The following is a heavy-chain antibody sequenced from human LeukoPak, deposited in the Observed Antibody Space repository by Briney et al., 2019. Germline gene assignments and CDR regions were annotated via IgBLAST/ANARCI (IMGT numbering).Heavy chain of an antibody. CDR3: ARDRGTIFRGAPRYCYYMDV. D-gene: IGHD3-10*01. CDR2: IYSGGTT. J-gene: IGHJ6*03. V-gene: IGHV3-53*01. CDR1: GFTFTNSA. Sequence: PGGSLRLSCAASGFTFTNSAMNWVRQAPGKGLEWVSVIYSGGTTYYADSVKGRFTISRDNSMNTVFLQMNSLRAEDTAVYYCARDRGTIFRGAPRYCYYMDVWGKGTTVTVSS.